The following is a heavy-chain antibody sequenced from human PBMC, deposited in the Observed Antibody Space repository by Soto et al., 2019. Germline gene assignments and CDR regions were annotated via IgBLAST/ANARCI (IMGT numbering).Heavy chain of an antibody. D-gene: IGHD1-26*01. CDR1: GFTLSSYA. Sequence: GGSLRLSCAASGFTLSSYAMSWVRQAPGKGLEWVSAISGSGGSTYYADSVKGRFTISRGNSKNTLYLQMNSLRAEDTAVYYCAKDRLSGSCYFDYWGQGTLVTVSS. CDR3: AKDRLSGSCYFDY. CDR2: ISGSGGST. V-gene: IGHV3-23*01. J-gene: IGHJ4*02.